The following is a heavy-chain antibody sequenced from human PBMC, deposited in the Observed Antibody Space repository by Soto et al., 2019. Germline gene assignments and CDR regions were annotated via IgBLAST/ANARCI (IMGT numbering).Heavy chain of an antibody. Sequence: EVQLLESGGGLAQPGGSLRLSCAASGFTFTSYAMSWVRQAPGKGLAWVSSISGGGGSTYYADSVKGRFTISRDNSKNTLYLQMNSLRAEDTAIYYCAKQITNWYFALWGRGTLVTVSS. CDR2: ISGGGGST. V-gene: IGHV3-23*01. J-gene: IGHJ2*01. CDR1: GFTFTSYA. D-gene: IGHD2-2*01. CDR3: AKQITNWYFAL.